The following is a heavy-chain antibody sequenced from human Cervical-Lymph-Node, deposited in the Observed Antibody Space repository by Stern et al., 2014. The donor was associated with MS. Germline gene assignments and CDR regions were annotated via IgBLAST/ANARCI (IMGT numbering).Heavy chain of an antibody. CDR1: GFTFSNYW. D-gene: IGHD3-16*01. J-gene: IGHJ6*02. Sequence: DVQLVESGGGLVPPGGSLRLPCAASGFTFSNYWMHWVRQAPGKGLVWVSRINPEWGNTTYADFVKGRFTISRDNAKNTMYLQMNGLRVEDTAVYYCARDADDYVVDAYYGMDVWGQGTTVTVSS. CDR3: ARDADDYVVDAYYGMDV. CDR2: INPEWGNT. V-gene: IGHV3-74*03.